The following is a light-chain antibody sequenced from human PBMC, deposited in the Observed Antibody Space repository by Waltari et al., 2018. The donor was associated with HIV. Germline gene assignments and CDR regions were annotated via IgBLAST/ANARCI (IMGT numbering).Light chain of an antibody. CDR2: AAS. CDR1: QSINTN. V-gene: IGKV3-15*01. CDR3: QDYNNWPPLT. J-gene: IGKJ4*01. Sequence: ETVMTQSPATLSVSPAERATLFCRASQSINTNLAWYQQKPGQAPKLLIYAASTRATGVPARFSGSGSGTEFTLTVSGLQSEDFAVYYCQDYNNWPPLTFGGGTKVEIK.